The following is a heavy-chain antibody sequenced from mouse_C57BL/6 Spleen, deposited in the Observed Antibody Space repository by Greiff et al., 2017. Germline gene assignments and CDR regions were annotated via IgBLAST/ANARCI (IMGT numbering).Heavy chain of an antibody. CDR3: ALRRSYYAMDY. D-gene: IGHD2-12*01. CDR1: GYTFTSYW. V-gene: IGHV1-55*01. CDR2: IYPGSGST. Sequence: QVQLQQPGAELVKPGASVKMSCKASGYTFTSYWITWVKQRPGQSLEWIGDIYPGSGSTNYNEKFKSKATLTVDTSSSTAYMQLSSLTSEDSAVYYCALRRSYYAMDYWGQGTSVTVSP. J-gene: IGHJ4*01.